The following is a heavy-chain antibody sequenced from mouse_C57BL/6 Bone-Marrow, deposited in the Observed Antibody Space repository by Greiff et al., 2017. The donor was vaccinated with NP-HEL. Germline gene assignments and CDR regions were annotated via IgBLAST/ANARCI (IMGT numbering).Heavy chain of an antibody. CDR1: GYAFTNYL. V-gene: IGHV1-54*01. Sequence: VQLQQSGAELVRPGTSVKVSCKASGYAFTNYLIEWVKQRPGQGLEWIGVINPGSGGTNYNEKFKGKTTLTADKSSSTAYMQLSSLTSEDSAVYFCARSVGLDYWGQGTTLTVSS. CDR2: INPGSGGT. J-gene: IGHJ2*01. CDR3: ARSVGLDY. D-gene: IGHD1-1*02.